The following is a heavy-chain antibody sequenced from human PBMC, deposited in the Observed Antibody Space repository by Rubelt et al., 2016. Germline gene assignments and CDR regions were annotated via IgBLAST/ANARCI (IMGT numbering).Heavy chain of an antibody. CDR2: IIHIFGTG. J-gene: IGHJ3*01. Sequence: QVQLVQSGAEVKKPGSSVKVSCKASGGTFSSYAISWVRQAPGQGLEWMGGIIHIFGTGNSAQKFQGRITITADESTSTAYMDLSSLRSEDTAVYYCAGEGGGGPSNSCAFDLWGQGTMVTVSS. CDR1: GGTFSSYA. CDR3: AGEGGGGPSNSCAFDL. D-gene: IGHD6-6*01. V-gene: IGHV1-69*01.